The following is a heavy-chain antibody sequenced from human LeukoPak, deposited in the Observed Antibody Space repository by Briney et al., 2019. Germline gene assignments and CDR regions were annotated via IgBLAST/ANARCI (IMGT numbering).Heavy chain of an antibody. CDR3: ARDRGNSHYYYGMDV. CDR1: GYTFTNYA. D-gene: IGHD4-23*01. V-gene: IGHV1-3*01. J-gene: IGHJ6*02. CDR2: INAGNGNT. Sequence: GASVKVSCKASGYTFTNYAIHWVRQAPGQRLEWMGWINAGNGNTKYSQKFQGRVTITRDTSASTAYMELSSLRSEDTAVYYCARDRGNSHYYYGMDVWGQGTTVTVSS.